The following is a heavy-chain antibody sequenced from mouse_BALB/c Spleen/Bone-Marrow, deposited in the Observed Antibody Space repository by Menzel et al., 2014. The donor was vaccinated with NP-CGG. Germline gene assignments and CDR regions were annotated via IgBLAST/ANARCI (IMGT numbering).Heavy chain of an antibody. D-gene: IGHD2-1*01. CDR1: GYTFTNYY. J-gene: IGHJ3*01. Sequence: VHLVESGAELVKPGASVRLSCKASGYTFTNYYMYWVKQRPGQGLEWIGEINPSNGGTNFNEKFKSKAILTVDKSSNTTYMQLSSLTSEDSAVYYCTRSGNYLFAYWGQGTLVTVSA. CDR3: TRSGNYLFAY. V-gene: IGHV1S81*02. CDR2: INPSNGGT.